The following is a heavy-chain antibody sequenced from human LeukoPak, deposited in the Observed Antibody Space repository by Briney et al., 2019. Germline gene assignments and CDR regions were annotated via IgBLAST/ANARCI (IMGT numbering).Heavy chain of an antibody. Sequence: GASVKVSCKASGGTFSSYAISWVRQAPGQGLEWMGRIIPISGTANYAQKFQGRVTITTDESTSTAYMELSSLRSEDTAVYYCARDPYDYVWGSYRGFDYWGQGTLVTVSS. CDR1: GGTFSSYA. J-gene: IGHJ4*02. V-gene: IGHV1-69*05. D-gene: IGHD3-16*02. CDR2: IIPISGTA. CDR3: ARDPYDYVWGSYRGFDY.